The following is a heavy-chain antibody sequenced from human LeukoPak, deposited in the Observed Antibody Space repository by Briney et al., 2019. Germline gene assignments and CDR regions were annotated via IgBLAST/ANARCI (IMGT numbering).Heavy chain of an antibody. J-gene: IGHJ4*02. CDR3: ARGHLWLTN. Sequence: PSETLSLTCTVSGGSISSSSYYWGWIRQPPGKGLEWIGEINHSGSTNYKPSLKSRVTISLDTSKNQFSLKLSSVTAADTAVYYCARGHLWLTNWGQGALVTVSS. CDR1: GGSISSSSYY. D-gene: IGHD5-12*01. CDR2: INHSGST. V-gene: IGHV4-39*07.